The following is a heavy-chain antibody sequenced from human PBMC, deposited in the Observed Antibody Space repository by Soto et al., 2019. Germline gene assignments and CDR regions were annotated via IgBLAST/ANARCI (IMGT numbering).Heavy chain of an antibody. D-gene: IGHD3-3*01. CDR1: GFTFSSYW. J-gene: IGHJ6*03. V-gene: IGHV3-74*01. CDR2: INSDGSST. Sequence: GSLRLSCAASGFTFSSYWMHWVRQAPGKGLVWVSRINSDGSSTSYADSVKGRFTISRDNAKNTLYLQMNSLRAEDTAVYYCARDPGQTYYDFWSGYYPVYYYYYMDVWGKGTTVTVSS. CDR3: ARDPGQTYYDFWSGYYPVYYYYYMDV.